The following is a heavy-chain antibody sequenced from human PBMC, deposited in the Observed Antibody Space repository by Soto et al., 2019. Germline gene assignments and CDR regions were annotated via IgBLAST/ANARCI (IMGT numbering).Heavy chain of an antibody. CDR3: ARGYCSGGTCYSRIFDY. V-gene: IGHV4-59*08. D-gene: IGHD2-15*01. Sequence: SETLSLTCTVSGGSISSYYWSWIRQPPGKGLEWIGYIYYSGSTNYNPSLKSRVTILSDTSKTQFSLKLSSVTAADTAVYYCARGYCSGGTCYSRIFDYWGQGTLVTVSS. CDR1: GGSISSYY. J-gene: IGHJ4*02. CDR2: IYYSGST.